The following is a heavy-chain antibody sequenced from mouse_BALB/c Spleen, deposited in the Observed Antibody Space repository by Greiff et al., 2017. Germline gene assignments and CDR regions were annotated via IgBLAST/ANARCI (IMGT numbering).Heavy chain of an antibody. V-gene: IGHV1-12*01. D-gene: IGHD2-14*01. CDR2: IYPGNGDT. CDR3: ARDYYRYDEWGMDY. J-gene: IGHJ4*01. CDR1: GYTFTSYN. Sequence: QVQLQQPGAELVKPGASVKMSCKASGYTFTSYNMHWVKQTPGQGLEWIGAIYPGNGDTSYNQKFKGKATLTADKSSSTAYMQLSSLTSEDSAVYYCARDYYRYDEWGMDYWGQGTSVTVSS.